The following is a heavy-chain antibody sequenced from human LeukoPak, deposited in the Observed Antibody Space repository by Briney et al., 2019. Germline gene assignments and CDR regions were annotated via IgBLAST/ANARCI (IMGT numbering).Heavy chain of an antibody. V-gene: IGHV1-2*02. CDR2: INPNSGGT. J-gene: IGHJ4*02. CDR3: ARVGAYGSGSYLPY. Sequence: ASVKVSCKASGYTFTGYYIHWVRQAPGQGLEWMGWINPNSGGTNSAQKFQGRVTLTRGTSISTAYMELSRLRSDDTAVYYCARVGAYGSGSYLPYWGQGTLVTVSS. D-gene: IGHD3-10*01. CDR1: GYTFTGYY.